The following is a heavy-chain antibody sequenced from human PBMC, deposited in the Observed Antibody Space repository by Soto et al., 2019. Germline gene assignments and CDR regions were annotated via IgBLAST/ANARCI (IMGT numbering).Heavy chain of an antibody. Sequence: VQLVESGGGVVQPGRSLRLSCAASGFTFSRYGICWVRQAPGKGLEWVAVISTAVSNTQYADSVKGRFTVSRDNSKNTLYLQMDSLRAEDTAVYYCAKATVSTGFYYAMDVWGQGTTVTVS. D-gene: IGHD4-4*01. CDR2: ISTAVSNT. V-gene: IGHV3-30*18. CDR3: AKATVSTGFYYAMDV. CDR1: GFTFSRYG. J-gene: IGHJ6*02.